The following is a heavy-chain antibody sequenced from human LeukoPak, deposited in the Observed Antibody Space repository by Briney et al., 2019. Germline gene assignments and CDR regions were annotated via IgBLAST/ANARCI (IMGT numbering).Heavy chain of an antibody. Sequence: PSETLSLTCAVYGGSFSGYYWSWIRQPPGKGLEWIGEINHSGSTNYNPSLKSRVTISVDTSKNQFSLKLSSVTAADTAVYYCAKDSIVVVPAAIFSGDRVVNWFDPWGQGTLVTVSS. V-gene: IGHV4-34*01. CDR1: GGSFSGYY. CDR2: INHSGST. CDR3: AKDSIVVVPAAIFSGDRVVNWFDP. D-gene: IGHD2-2*01. J-gene: IGHJ5*02.